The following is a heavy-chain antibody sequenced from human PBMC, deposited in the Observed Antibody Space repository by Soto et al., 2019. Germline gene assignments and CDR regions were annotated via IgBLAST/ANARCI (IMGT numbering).Heavy chain of an antibody. D-gene: IGHD2-15*01. V-gene: IGHV3-15*07. CDR3: TTGAPSDVALYYYYYGMDV. Sequence: PGGSLRLSCAASGFTFSNAWMNWVRQAPGKGLEWVGRIKSKTDGGTTDYAAPVKGRFTISRDDSKNTLYLQMNSPKTEDTAVYYCTTGAPSDVALYYYYYGMDVWGQGTTVTVSS. J-gene: IGHJ6*02. CDR1: GFTFSNAW. CDR2: IKSKTDGGTT.